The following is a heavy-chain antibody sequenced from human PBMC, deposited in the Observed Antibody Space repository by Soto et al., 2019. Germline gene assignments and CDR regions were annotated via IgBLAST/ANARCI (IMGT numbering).Heavy chain of an antibody. V-gene: IGHV3-30*18. J-gene: IGHJ4*02. CDR2: ISYDGSNK. Sequence: QVQLVESGGGVVQPGRSLRLSCAASGFTFSSYGMHWVRQAPGKGLEWVAVISYDGSNKYYTDSVKGRFTISRDNSKNTLYLQMYSLRAEDTAVYYCAKDVAAAGTGDYWGQGTLVTVSS. D-gene: IGHD6-13*01. CDR3: AKDVAAAGTGDY. CDR1: GFTFSSYG.